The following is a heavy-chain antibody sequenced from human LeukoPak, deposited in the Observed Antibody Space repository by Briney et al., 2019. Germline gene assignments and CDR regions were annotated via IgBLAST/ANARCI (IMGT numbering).Heavy chain of an antibody. Sequence: PGGSLRLSCVGSGFTFSGYDMHWLRQATGKGLEWVSGIGIPGDTYYPGSVKGRFTISRENTKNSFYLQMNSLRAEDTAVYYCARAHVGAGLAFDVWGRGTMATVSS. V-gene: IGHV3-13*01. J-gene: IGHJ3*01. CDR3: ARAHVGAGLAFDV. D-gene: IGHD1-26*01. CDR1: GFTFSGYD. CDR2: IGIPGDT.